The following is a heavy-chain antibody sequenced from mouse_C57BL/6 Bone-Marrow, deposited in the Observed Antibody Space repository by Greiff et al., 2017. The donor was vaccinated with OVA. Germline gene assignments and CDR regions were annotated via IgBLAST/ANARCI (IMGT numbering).Heavy chain of an antibody. CDR2: IYPRSGNT. Sequence: VQVVESGAELARPGASVKLSCKASGYTFTSSGISWVKQRTGQGLEWIGEIYPRSGNTYYNEKFKGKATLTADNSSSTAYMELRSLTAEDSAVYFGARGDYYGRRRRVYYFDDWGKGTTLTVSS. CDR3: ARGDYYGRRRRVYYFDD. D-gene: IGHD1-1*01. CDR1: GYTFTSSG. V-gene: IGHV1-81*01. J-gene: IGHJ2*01.